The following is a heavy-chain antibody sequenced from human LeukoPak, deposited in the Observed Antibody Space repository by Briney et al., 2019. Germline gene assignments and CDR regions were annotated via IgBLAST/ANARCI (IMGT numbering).Heavy chain of an antibody. Sequence: PSETLSLTCAVYGGSFSGYYWSWIRQPPGKGLEWIGEINHSGSTNYNPSLKSRVTISVDTSKNQFSLKLSSVTAADTAVYYCASVTYYYGSGSYKNWGQGTLVTVSS. CDR1: GGSFSGYY. CDR2: INHSGST. J-gene: IGHJ4*02. V-gene: IGHV4-34*01. CDR3: ASVTYYYGSGSYKN. D-gene: IGHD3-10*01.